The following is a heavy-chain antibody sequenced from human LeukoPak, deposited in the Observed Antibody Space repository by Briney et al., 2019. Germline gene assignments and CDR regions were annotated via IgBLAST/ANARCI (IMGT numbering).Heavy chain of an antibody. CDR2: IYYSGST. Sequence: SETLSLTCTVSGGSIRSSSYYWGWIRQPPGKGLEWFGSIYYSGSTYYNASLKSRGTISVDTSKNQFSLKLNSVTAADTAVYFCARQVVAVAGTGYFDYWGQGTLVTVSS. J-gene: IGHJ4*02. CDR3: ARQVVAVAGTGYFDY. D-gene: IGHD6-19*01. CDR1: GGSIRSSSYY. V-gene: IGHV4-39*01.